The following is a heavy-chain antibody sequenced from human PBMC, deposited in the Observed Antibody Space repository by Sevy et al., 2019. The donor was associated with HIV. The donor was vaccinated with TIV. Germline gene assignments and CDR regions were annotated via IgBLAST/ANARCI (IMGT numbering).Heavy chain of an antibody. D-gene: IGHD3-3*01. V-gene: IGHV3-15*04. CDR3: NTVVKNDFWNGHVNYYGLDV. J-gene: IGHJ6*02. Sequence: GGSLRLSCAASGFTFSYAWMSWVRQAPGKGLEWVGRIVSKADGGTTDYAAPVNGRFTISRDDSKNTLYLQMNSLKTEDTALYYCNTVVKNDFWNGHVNYYGLDVWGQGTTVTVSS. CDR1: GFTFSYAW. CDR2: IVSKADGGTT.